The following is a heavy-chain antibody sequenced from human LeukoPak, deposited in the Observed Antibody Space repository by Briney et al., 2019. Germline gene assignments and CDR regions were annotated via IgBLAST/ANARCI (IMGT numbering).Heavy chain of an antibody. CDR1: GGTFSSYA. CDR3: AKVLEPAAIVGHAFDI. D-gene: IGHD2-2*01. Sequence: ASVKVSCKASGGTFSSYAISWVRQAPGQGLEWMGRIIPILGIANYAQKFQGRVTITADKSTSTAYMELSSLRSEDTAVYYCAKVLEPAAIVGHAFDIWGQGTMVTVSS. J-gene: IGHJ3*02. V-gene: IGHV1-69*04. CDR2: IIPILGIA.